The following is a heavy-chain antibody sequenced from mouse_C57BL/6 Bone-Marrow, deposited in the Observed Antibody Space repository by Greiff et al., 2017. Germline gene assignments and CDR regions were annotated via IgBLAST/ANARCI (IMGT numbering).Heavy chain of an antibody. CDR3: ARSFTTVVIDY. V-gene: IGHV1-7*01. CDR1: GYTFTSYW. D-gene: IGHD1-1*01. Sequence: QVQLQQSGAELAKPGASVKLSCKASGYTFTSYWMPWVKQRPGQGLEWIGYINPSSGYTKYNQKFKDKATLTADKSSSTAYMQLSSLTSEDSAGYYCARSFTTVVIDYWGQGTTLTVSS. J-gene: IGHJ2*01. CDR2: INPSSGYT.